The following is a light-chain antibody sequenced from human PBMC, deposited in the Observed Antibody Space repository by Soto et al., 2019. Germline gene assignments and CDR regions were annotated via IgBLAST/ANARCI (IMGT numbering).Light chain of an antibody. CDR3: QQGGS. CDR2: DTF. V-gene: IGKV3-11*01. CDR1: QSFDTS. Sequence: EIVLTQFPATLSLSPGEEATLSCRASQSFDTSLAWYQQRPAQAPRLLIYDTFKVAAGVPARFSGSGSGADFTLTISGLEPEDFAVYYCQQGGSFGGGTKVEIK. J-gene: IGKJ4*01.